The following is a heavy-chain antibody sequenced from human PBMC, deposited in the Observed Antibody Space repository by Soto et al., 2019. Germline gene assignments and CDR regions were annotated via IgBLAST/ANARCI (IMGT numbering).Heavy chain of an antibody. J-gene: IGHJ4*02. CDR2: IYYSGST. CDR3: AGHGPVSNDGSQLDY. CDR1: GRSISSSSYY. D-gene: IGHD4-4*01. V-gene: IGHV4-39*01. Sequence: QLQLQESGPGLVKPSETLSLTCTVSGRSISSSSYYWGWIRQPPGKGLEWIGNIYYSGSTYYNPSLTSRVTIAVDTSKNHFSLKLGSVTAADTAVYYCAGHGPVSNDGSQLDYWGQGTLVTVSS.